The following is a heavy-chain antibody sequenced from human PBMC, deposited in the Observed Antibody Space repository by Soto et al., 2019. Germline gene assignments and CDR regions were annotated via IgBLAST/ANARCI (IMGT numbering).Heavy chain of an antibody. J-gene: IGHJ6*02. D-gene: IGHD1-1*01. Sequence: SVKVSCKSSGGTFSSHSINWVRQAPGQGLEWMGGIIPIFGPANFAKKFQGRVTITADESTTTAYMELSSLTSEETAVYYCATGSFTSTGGRIGYHYNAMDVWGQGTTVTVSS. CDR1: GGTFSSHS. CDR3: ATGSFTSTGGRIGYHYNAMDV. CDR2: IIPIFGPA. V-gene: IGHV1-69*13.